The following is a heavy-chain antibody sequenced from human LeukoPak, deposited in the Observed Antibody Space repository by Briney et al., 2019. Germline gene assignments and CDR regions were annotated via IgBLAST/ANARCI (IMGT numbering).Heavy chain of an antibody. J-gene: IGHJ4*02. CDR1: GFTSSSYG. V-gene: IGHV3-30*03. Sequence: GRSLRLSCAASGFTSSSYGMHWVRQAPGKGLEWVAVISYDGSNKYYADSVKGRFTISRDNAKNSLYLQMNSLRAEDTALYYCARGEDYFDYWGQGTLVTVSS. CDR2: ISYDGSNK. CDR3: ARGEDYFDY.